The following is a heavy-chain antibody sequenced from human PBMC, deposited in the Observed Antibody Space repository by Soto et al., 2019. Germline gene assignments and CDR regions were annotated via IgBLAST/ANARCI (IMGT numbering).Heavy chain of an antibody. J-gene: IGHJ4*02. CDR1: GYTFTSYD. CDR3: ARERTYFGDY. Sequence: QVQLVPSGAEVKKPGASVTVSCKASGYTFTSYDINWVRQATGQGLEWMGWMNPNSGNTGYAQTFQGRVTMTRNTSISTAYMELSSLRSEVTAVYYCARERTYFGDYWGQGNLVTVSS. CDR2: MNPNSGNT. V-gene: IGHV1-8*01. D-gene: IGHD3-9*01.